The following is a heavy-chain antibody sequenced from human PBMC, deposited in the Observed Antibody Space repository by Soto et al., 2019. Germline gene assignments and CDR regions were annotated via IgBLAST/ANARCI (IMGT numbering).Heavy chain of an antibody. CDR2: ISANGGRA. Sequence: EAQLLESGGDLIQPGGSLTLSCAASGFTFASHAMSWVRQAPGKGPEWVSGISANGGRANYADSVKGRFSLSRDNSKNTMFLQMDSLTAEDTAIYYCASWVIALGGTGYFRHWGQGTLVTVSS. V-gene: IGHV3-23*01. D-gene: IGHD6-19*01. J-gene: IGHJ1*01. CDR1: GFTFASHA. CDR3: ASWVIALGGTGYFRH.